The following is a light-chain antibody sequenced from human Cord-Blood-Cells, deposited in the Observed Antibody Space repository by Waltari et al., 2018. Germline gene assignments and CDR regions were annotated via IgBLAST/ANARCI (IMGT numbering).Light chain of an antibody. CDR3: SSYTSSSTVV. V-gene: IGLV2-14*01. CDR1: SSDVWGYNY. Sequence: QSALTQPASVSGSHGQSITISCTGTSSDVWGYNYVAWYQQHPGKAPNLILYDVSNRPSGVSNRFSGSKSGNTASLTISGLQADDEADYYCSSYTSSSTVVFGGGTKLTVL. CDR2: DVS. J-gene: IGLJ2*01.